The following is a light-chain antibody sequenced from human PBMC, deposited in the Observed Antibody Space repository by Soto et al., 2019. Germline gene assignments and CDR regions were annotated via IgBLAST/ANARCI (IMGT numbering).Light chain of an antibody. CDR2: WAS. CDR1: QSVLHSSYKNNY. CDR3: QQYYSTPPT. Sequence: IVMTQSPGSLAVSLGEGATINCRSSQSVLHSSYKNNYLAWYQQKPGQPPKLLIYWASTRESGVPDRFSGSGSGTDFTHTISSLQAEDVAVYYCQQYYSTPPTFGGGTKVEIK. V-gene: IGKV4-1*01. J-gene: IGKJ4*01.